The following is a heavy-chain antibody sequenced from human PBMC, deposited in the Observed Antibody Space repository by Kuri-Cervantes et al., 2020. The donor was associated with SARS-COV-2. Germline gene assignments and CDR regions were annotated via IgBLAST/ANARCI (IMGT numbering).Heavy chain of an antibody. Sequence: GGSQRLSCAASGFTFSDYYMSWIRQAPGKGLEWVSYISSSGSTIYYADSVKGRFTISRDNAKNSLYLQMNSLRAEDTAVYYCARAPPPASPRGGMDVWGQGTTVTVSS. CDR3: ARAPPPASPRGGMDV. CDR1: GFTFSDYY. D-gene: IGHD2-2*01. V-gene: IGHV3-11*01. CDR2: ISSSGSTI. J-gene: IGHJ6*02.